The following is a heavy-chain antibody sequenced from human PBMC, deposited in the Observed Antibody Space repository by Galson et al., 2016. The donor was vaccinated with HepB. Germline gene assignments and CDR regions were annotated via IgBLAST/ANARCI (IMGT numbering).Heavy chain of an antibody. CDR2: INPNSGGT. CDR1: GYTLTGYY. V-gene: IGHV1-2*02. D-gene: IGHD4-11*01. J-gene: IGHJ4*02. Sequence: SVKVSCKASGYTLTGYYMHWVRQAPGQGLEWMGWINPNSGGTNYAQKFQGRVTLTRDTSIDTAYMELSRLRSDDTAVYYCARWELYCNYEYWGQGTLVTVSS. CDR3: ARWELYCNYEY.